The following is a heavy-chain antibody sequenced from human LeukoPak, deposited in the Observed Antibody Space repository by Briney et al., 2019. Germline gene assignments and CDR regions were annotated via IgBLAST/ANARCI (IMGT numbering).Heavy chain of an antibody. CDR1: GFTFSDYD. D-gene: IGHD1-1*01. Sequence: GGSLRLSCAASGFTFSDYDMHWVRQATGKGLEWVSAIGTAGDTYYTGSVKSRFTISRENAKNSLYLQMNSLRAGDTAVYYCARVAKERVGGVYYFDCWGQGTLVTVSS. CDR2: IGTAGDT. CDR3: ARVAKERVGGVYYFDC. V-gene: IGHV3-13*01. J-gene: IGHJ4*02.